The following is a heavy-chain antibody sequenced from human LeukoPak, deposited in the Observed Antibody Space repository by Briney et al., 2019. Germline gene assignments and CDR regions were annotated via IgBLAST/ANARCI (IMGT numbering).Heavy chain of an antibody. CDR1: GGSISSYY. CDR2: IYYSGST. V-gene: IGHV4-59*01. CDR3: ARVQRSGWLYYYYGMDV. J-gene: IGHJ6*02. D-gene: IGHD6-19*01. Sequence: SETLSLTCTVSGGSISSYYWNWIRQPPGKGLEWIGYIYYSGSTNYNPSLKSRVTISVDTSKNQFSLKLSSVTAADTAVYYCARVQRSGWLYYYYGMDVWGQGTTVTVSS.